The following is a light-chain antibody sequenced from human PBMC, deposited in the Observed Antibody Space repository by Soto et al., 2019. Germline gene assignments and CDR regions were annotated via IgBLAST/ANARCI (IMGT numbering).Light chain of an antibody. V-gene: IGLV2-14*01. CDR3: SSYTSSSLYV. CDR1: SSDVGGYSY. CDR2: DVS. J-gene: IGLJ1*01. Sequence: QSVLTQPASVSGSPGQSITISCTGTSSDVGGYSYVSGYQQLPGKAPKLMIYDVSDRPSGVSNRFSGSKSGNTASLTISGLQAEDEADYYCSSYTSSSLYVFGTGTKLTVL.